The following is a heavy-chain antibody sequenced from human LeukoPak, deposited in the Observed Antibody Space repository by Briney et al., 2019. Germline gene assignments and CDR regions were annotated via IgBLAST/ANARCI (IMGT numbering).Heavy chain of an antibody. V-gene: IGHV3-30*14. J-gene: IGHJ4*02. CDR3: ARVGGDYFDY. CDR2: ISYDGSNK. D-gene: IGHD3-16*01. CDR1: GFTFSSYA. Sequence: GSLRLSCAASGFTFSSYAMHWVRQAPGKGLEWVAVISYDGSNKYYADSVKGRFTISRDNSKNTLYLQMGSLRAEDMAVYYCARVGGDYFDYWGQGTLVTVSS.